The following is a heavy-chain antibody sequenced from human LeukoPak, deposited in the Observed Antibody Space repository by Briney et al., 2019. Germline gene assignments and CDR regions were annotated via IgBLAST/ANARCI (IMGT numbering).Heavy chain of an antibody. CDR2: INPNSGGT. CDR3: ARDTRDYDFWSGYYLYYMDV. V-gene: IGHV1-2*02. Sequence: GASVKVSCKASGYTFTSYGISWVRQAPGQGLEWMGWINPNSGGTNYAQKFQGRVTMTRDTSISTAYMELSRLRSDDTAVYYCARDTRDYDFWSGYYLYYMDVWGKGTTVTVSS. CDR1: GYTFTSYG. D-gene: IGHD3-3*01. J-gene: IGHJ6*03.